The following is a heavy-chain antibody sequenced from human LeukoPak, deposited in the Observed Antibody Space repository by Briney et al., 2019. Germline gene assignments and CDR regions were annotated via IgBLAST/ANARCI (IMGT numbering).Heavy chain of an antibody. CDR1: GGSISTSD. CDR3: ARGREEVDFAY. Sequence: SETLSLTCTVLGGSISTSDWGWSRQPPGKGMEWSGYINYSGRTRNTPSLKNRVTVSLDTSMNPFSMKLTSVTAADTAVSFCARGREEVDFAYWGQGTLVTASS. CDR2: INYSGRT. V-gene: IGHV4-59*01. D-gene: IGHD2-15*01. J-gene: IGHJ4*02.